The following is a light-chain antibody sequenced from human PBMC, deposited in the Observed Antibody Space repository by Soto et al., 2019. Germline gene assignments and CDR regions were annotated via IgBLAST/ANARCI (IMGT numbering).Light chain of an antibody. V-gene: IGLV2-18*02. CDR2: EVS. CDR1: SSDVGSYNR. CDR3: SSFPSSSTYV. Sequence: QSALTQPPSVSGSPGQSVTISCSGTSSDVGSYNRVSWYQQPPGTAPKLMIYEVSNRPSGVPDRFSGSKSGNTASLTISGLRVEDGADYYCSSFPSSSTYVFGTGTKVTVL. J-gene: IGLJ1*01.